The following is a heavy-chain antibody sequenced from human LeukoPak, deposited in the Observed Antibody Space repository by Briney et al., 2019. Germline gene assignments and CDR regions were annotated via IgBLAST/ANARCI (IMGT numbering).Heavy chain of an antibody. CDR3: ARSHYDSSGSPIFGLGVDY. J-gene: IGHJ4*02. Sequence: SETLSLTCAVSGGSISSGGYSWSWIRQSPGKGLEWIGYIYHSGSTYSNPSLKSRVTISVDRSKNQFSLKLSSVPAADTAVYYCARSHYDSSGSPIFGLGVDYWGQGTLVTVSS. CDR2: IYHSGST. V-gene: IGHV4-30-2*06. CDR1: GGSISSGGYS. D-gene: IGHD3-22*01.